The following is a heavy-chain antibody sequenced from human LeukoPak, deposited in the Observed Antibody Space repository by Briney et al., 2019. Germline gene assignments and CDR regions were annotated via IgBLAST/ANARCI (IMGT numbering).Heavy chain of an antibody. J-gene: IGHJ5*02. CDR2: IKQDGSEK. V-gene: IGHV3-7*01. CDR1: GFTFSNYW. Sequence: PGGSLRLSCVASGFTFSNYWMNWVRQAPGKGLEWVANIKQDGSEKYYVDSVKGRFTISRDNAKSSLYLQMNSLRAEDTAVYYCAGGWITGWFTGWFDPWGQGTLVTVSS. CDR3: AGGWITGWFTGWFDP. D-gene: IGHD6-19*01.